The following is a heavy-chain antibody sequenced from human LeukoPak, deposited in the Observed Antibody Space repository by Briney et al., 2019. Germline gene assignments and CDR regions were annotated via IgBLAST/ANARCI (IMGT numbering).Heavy chain of an antibody. CDR3: ARDYWRSIDH. D-gene: IGHD1-1*01. Sequence: GGSLRLSCVVSGLTFSNYWMIWVRQAPGKGLESVAIVNEDGSAKYYLDSVKGRFTISRDNARNSLYLEMNSLRAEDTAVYYCARDYWRSIDHWGQGTLVTVSS. CDR1: GLTFSNYW. J-gene: IGHJ4*02. CDR2: VNEDGSAK. V-gene: IGHV3-7*01.